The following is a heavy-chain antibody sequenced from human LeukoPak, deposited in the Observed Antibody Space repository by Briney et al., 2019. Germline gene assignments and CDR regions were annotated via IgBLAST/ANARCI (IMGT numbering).Heavy chain of an antibody. J-gene: IGHJ4*02. CDR3: ANRRGGQFDY. CDR2: IKQDGSEK. Sequence: GGSLRLSCATSGFTFSSYWMSWVRQAPGKGLEWVASIKQDGSEKYYVDSVEGRFTIFRDNAKNSLYLRMNSLRAEDTAVYYCANRRGGQFDYWGQGTLVTVSS. D-gene: IGHD1-14*01. V-gene: IGHV3-7*01. CDR1: GFTFSSYW.